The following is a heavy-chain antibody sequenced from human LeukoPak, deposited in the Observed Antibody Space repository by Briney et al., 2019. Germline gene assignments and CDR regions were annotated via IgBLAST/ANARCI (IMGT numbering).Heavy chain of an antibody. V-gene: IGHV1-3*01. CDR1: GYTFTTYT. J-gene: IGHJ4*02. CDR2: INAGNGDT. D-gene: IGHD3-10*01. Sequence: ASVKVSCKASGYTFTTYTIHWVRQAPGQRLEWMGWINAGNGDTKFSQKFQGRVTITRDTSATTAYMELRNLRSDDTAVYYCARERVARGENFDYWGQGTLVTVSS. CDR3: ARERVARGENFDY.